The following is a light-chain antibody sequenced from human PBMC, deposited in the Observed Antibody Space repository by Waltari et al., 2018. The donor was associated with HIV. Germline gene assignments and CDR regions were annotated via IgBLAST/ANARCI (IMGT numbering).Light chain of an antibody. J-gene: IGLJ2*01. V-gene: IGLV1-47*01. CDR2: KNN. CDR1: DVNAGSPY. CDR3: GVWDDNLRGV. Sequence: QAVLTQPPSASASSGQKITNSCSGGDVNAGSPYAHWYHQFPGGAPKLLLYKNNQRSSGIPDRFSGSKSGTSASLTISGLRSEDEGIYFCGVWDDNLRGVFGGGTRLTVL.